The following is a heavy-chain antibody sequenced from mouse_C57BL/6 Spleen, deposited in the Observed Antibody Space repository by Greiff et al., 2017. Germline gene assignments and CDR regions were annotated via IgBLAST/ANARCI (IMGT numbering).Heavy chain of an antibody. Sequence: EVMLVESGGGLVQPGGSMKLSCVASGFTFSNYWMNWVRQSPEKGLEWVAQIRLKSDNYATHYAESVKGRFTISRDDSKSSVYLQMNNLRAEDTGIYYCTGRDDYDNYFDYWGQGTTLTVSS. CDR2: IRLKSDNYAT. V-gene: IGHV6-3*01. D-gene: IGHD2-4*01. J-gene: IGHJ2*01. CDR3: TGRDDYDNYFDY. CDR1: GFTFSNYW.